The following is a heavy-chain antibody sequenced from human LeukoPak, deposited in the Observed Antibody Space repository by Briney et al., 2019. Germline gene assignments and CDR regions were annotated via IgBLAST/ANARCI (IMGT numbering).Heavy chain of an antibody. CDR3: ANLIIAAAGYEYFQH. V-gene: IGHV3-23*01. CDR1: GFTFSSYA. CDR2: LSGSGAST. D-gene: IGHD6-13*01. J-gene: IGHJ1*01. Sequence: GGSLRLSCAASGFTFSSYAMSWVRQAPGKGLEWVSALSGSGASTFYADSVKGRYTISRDNSKNTLYLQMSSLRAEDTAVYYCANLIIAAAGYEYFQHWGQGTLVTVSS.